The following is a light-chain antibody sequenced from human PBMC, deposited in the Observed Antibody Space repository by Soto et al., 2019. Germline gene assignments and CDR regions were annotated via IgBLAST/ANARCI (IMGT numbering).Light chain of an antibody. V-gene: IGLV2-14*01. CDR3: SSYTSSNSYV. Sequence: QSVLTQPASVSGSPGQSIAISCTGTSSDVGAYNSVSWYQQYPGKAPKLMIHDVSNRPSGVSDRFSGSKSGNTASLTISGLQAKDEADYYCSSYTSSNSYVFGSGTKVTVL. J-gene: IGLJ1*01. CDR1: SSDVGAYNS. CDR2: DVS.